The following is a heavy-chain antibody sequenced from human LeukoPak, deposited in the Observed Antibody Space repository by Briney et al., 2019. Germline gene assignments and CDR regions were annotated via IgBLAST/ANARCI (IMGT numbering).Heavy chain of an antibody. D-gene: IGHD3-10*01. Sequence: GGSLRLSCASSGFTFSSYSMNWVRQAPGKGLAWVSYISSSSSTIYYADSVKGRFTISRDNAKNSLYLQMNSLRDEDTAVYYCARIPNLRGGVDYWGQGTLVTVSS. CDR1: GFTFSSYS. CDR2: ISSSSSTI. J-gene: IGHJ4*02. CDR3: ARIPNLRGGVDY. V-gene: IGHV3-48*02.